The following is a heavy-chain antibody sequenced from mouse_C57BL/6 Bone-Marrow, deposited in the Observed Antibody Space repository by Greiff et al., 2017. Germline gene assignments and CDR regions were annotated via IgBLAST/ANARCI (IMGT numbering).Heavy chain of an antibody. CDR3: ARSGSNRYFDV. V-gene: IGHV1-55*01. CDR1: GYTFTSYW. D-gene: IGHD2-5*01. Sequence: QVHVKQPGAELVKPGASVKMSCKASGYTFTSYWITWVKQRPGQGLEWIGDIYPGSGSTNYNEKFKSKATLTVDTSSSTAYMQLSSLTSEDSAVYYCARSGSNRYFDVWGTGTTVTVSS. CDR2: IYPGSGST. J-gene: IGHJ1*03.